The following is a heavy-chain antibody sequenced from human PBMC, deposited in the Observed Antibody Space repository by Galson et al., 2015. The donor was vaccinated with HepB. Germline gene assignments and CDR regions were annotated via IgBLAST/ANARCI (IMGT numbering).Heavy chain of an antibody. D-gene: IGHD6-19*01. Sequence: SLRLSCAASGFTFSYYAMAWVRQAPGKGLEWISGITPSGDNTYSADSMKGRFFISRDNPQNTLFLQMNSLRADDTAIYFCAKVFPEKTDGWYRQALYYFDSWGQGTRVTVSS. CDR1: GFTFSYYA. CDR2: ITPSGDNT. J-gene: IGHJ4*02. CDR3: AKVFPEKTDGWYRQALYYFDS. V-gene: IGHV3-23*01.